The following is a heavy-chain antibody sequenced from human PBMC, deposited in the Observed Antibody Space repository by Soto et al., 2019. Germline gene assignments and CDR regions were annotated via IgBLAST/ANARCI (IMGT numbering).Heavy chain of an antibody. V-gene: IGHV3-64D*08. CDR1: GFTFSGYA. D-gene: IGHD2-21*02. J-gene: IGHJ6*02. CDR2: ISSNGGST. Sequence: GGLLRLSSTASGFTFSGYAMNWVRKAPGKGLEYVSAISSNGGSTYYTDSVKGRFTISRDNSKNTLYLQMSSLRAEDTAVYYCIKDKGATIKKVTLDVWGQGTTVTVSS. CDR3: IKDKGATIKKVTLDV.